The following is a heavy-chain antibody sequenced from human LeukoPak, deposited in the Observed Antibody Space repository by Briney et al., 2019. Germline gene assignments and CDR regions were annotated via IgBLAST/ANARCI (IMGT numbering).Heavy chain of an antibody. CDR3: ARPGVFGVEDYYFDY. Sequence: GASVKVSCKASGGTFSSYAISWVRQAPGQGLEWMGGIIPIFGTANYAQKFQGRVTITADESTSTAYVELSSLRSEDTAVYYCARPGVFGVEDYYFDYWGQGTLVTVSS. J-gene: IGHJ4*02. D-gene: IGHD3-3*01. CDR2: IIPIFGTA. CDR1: GGTFSSYA. V-gene: IGHV1-69*01.